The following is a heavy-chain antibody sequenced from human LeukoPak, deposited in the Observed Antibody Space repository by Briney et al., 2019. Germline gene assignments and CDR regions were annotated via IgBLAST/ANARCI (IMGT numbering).Heavy chain of an antibody. J-gene: IGHJ4*02. CDR2: IYSGGST. V-gene: IGHV3-53*01. CDR3: ASGLGYCTSTTCFLPFDY. CDR1: GFTVSTYY. Sequence: TGGSLRLSCAASGFTVSTYYMTWVRQAPGKGLECVSVIYSGGSTYYADSVKGRFTVSRDNSKNTLYLQMNSLRAEDTAMYYCASGLGYCTSTTCFLPFDYWGQGTLVTVSS. D-gene: IGHD2-2*01.